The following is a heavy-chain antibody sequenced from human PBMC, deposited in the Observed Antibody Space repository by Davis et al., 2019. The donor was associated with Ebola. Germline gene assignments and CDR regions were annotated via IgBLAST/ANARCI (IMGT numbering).Heavy chain of an antibody. CDR2: ISVRSIT. Sequence: GESLKISCAASGFIFSSYAMSWVRQAPGKGLEWVSSISVRSITYHADSVKGRFTISRDNSKSTLYLQMNSLRAEDTAVYYCAKVHPPTTVTTGWFDPWGQGTLATVSS. CDR1: GFIFSSYA. CDR3: AKVHPPTTVTTGWFDP. V-gene: IGHV3-23*01. D-gene: IGHD4-17*01. J-gene: IGHJ5*02.